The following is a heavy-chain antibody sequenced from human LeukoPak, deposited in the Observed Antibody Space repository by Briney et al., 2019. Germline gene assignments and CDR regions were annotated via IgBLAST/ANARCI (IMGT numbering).Heavy chain of an antibody. V-gene: IGHV3-7*04. CDR3: ARRYGDYVGSFEY. CDR2: IRVDGSEK. J-gene: IGHJ4*02. D-gene: IGHD4-17*01. CDR1: GFSFSNYW. Sequence: GGSLRLSCVASGFSFSNYWGSWVRQAPGKGLEWVANIRVDGSEKYYVDSVKGRFTVSRDNAKDSLYLQMNSLRADDTAVYYCARRYGDYVGSFEYWGQGTLVTVSS.